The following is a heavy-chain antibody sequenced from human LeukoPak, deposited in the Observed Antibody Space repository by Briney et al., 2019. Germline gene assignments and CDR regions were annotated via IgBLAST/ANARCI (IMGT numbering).Heavy chain of an antibody. Sequence: GGSLRLSCAASGFTFSSYSMNWVRQAPGKGLEWVSSISSSSSYIYYADSVKGRFTISRDNAKNSLYLQMNSLRAEDTAVYHCAREPNYYDSSGYPDYWGQGTLVTVSS. V-gene: IGHV3-21*01. CDR3: AREPNYYDSSGYPDY. D-gene: IGHD3-22*01. J-gene: IGHJ4*02. CDR2: ISSSSSYI. CDR1: GFTFSSYS.